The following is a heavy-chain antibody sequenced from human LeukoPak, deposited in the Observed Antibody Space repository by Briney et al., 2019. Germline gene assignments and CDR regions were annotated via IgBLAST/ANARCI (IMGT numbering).Heavy chain of an antibody. CDR2: ISSSGSTI. V-gene: IGHV3-11*01. D-gene: IGHD3-9*01. CDR3: TRDGHYDILTGLFDY. CDR1: GFTFSDYY. Sequence: GGSLRLSCAASGFTFSDYYMSWIRQAPGKGLEWVSYISSSGSTIYYADSVKGRFTISRDNAKNSLYLQMNSLRAEDTAVYYCTRDGHYDILTGLFDYWGQGTLVTVSS. J-gene: IGHJ4*02.